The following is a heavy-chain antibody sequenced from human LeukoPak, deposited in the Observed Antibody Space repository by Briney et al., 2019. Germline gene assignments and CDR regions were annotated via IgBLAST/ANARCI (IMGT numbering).Heavy chain of an antibody. J-gene: IGHJ4*02. D-gene: IGHD5-12*01. CDR2: MYRSGST. Sequence: SETLSLTCAVSGYSISSGYYWGWVRQPPGKGLEWIGSMYRSGSTYYNPSLKSRVTISLDTSKNQFSLKLSSVTAADTAVYYCARLAQGGSKTYYFDYWGQGTLVTVSS. CDR3: ARLAQGGSKTYYFDY. CDR1: GYSISSGYY. V-gene: IGHV4-38-2*01.